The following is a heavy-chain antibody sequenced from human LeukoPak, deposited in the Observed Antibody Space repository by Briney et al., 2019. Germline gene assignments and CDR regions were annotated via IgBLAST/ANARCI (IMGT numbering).Heavy chain of an antibody. CDR3: ARGEDGTGDYRPTYFDS. CDR1: GGSISSGGYY. D-gene: IGHD4-17*01. J-gene: IGHJ4*02. V-gene: IGHV4-30-2*01. CDR2: IYHSGST. Sequence: SETLSLTCTVSGGSISSGGYYWSWIRQPPGKGLEWIGYIYHSGSTYYNPSLKSRVTISVDRSKNQFSLKLSSVTAADTAVYYCARGEDGTGDYRPTYFDSWGQGTLVTVSS.